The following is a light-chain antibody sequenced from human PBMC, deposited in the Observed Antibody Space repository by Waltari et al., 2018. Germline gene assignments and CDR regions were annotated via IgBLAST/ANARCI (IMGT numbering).Light chain of an antibody. V-gene: IGLV2-14*01. CDR3: SSYTSSSTMV. CDR1: SSDVGGYNY. J-gene: IGLJ3*02. Sequence: QSALTQPASVSGSPGQSNTISCTGTSSDVGGYNYVSWYHQHPGKTPKLMIYDVGNRPSGVSNRFSGSKSGNTASRTISGLQAEDEADYYCSSYTSSSTMVFGGGTKLTVL. CDR2: DVG.